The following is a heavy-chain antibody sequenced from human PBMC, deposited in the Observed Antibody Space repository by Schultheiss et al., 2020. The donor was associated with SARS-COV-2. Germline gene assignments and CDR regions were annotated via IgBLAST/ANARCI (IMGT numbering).Heavy chain of an antibody. CDR2: IIPIFGTA. CDR3: AEVFGGMVYAIRFDS. CDR1: GYTFTSYA. V-gene: IGHV1-69*13. Sequence: SVKVSCKASGYTFTSYAISWVRQAPGQGLEWMGGIIPIFGTANYAQKFQGRVTITADESTSTAYMELSSLRSEDTAVYYCAEVFGGMVYAIRFDSWGQGTLVTVSS. J-gene: IGHJ4*02. D-gene: IGHD2-8*01.